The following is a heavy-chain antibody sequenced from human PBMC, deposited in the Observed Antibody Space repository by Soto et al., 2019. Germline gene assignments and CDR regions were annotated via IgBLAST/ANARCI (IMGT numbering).Heavy chain of an antibody. D-gene: IGHD3-10*01. CDR3: AKEYYYGSGSFHYYYYGMDV. Sequence: QVQLVESGGGVVQPGRSLRLSCAASGFTFSSYGMHWVRQAPGKGLEWVAVISYDGSNKYYADSVKGRFTISRDNSKNTLYLQMNILRAEDTAVYYCAKEYYYGSGSFHYYYYGMDVWGQGTTVTVSS. CDR1: GFTFSSYG. J-gene: IGHJ6*02. V-gene: IGHV3-30*18. CDR2: ISYDGSNK.